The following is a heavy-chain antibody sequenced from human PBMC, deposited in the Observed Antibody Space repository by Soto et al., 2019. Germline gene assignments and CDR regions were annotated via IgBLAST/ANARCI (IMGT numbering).Heavy chain of an antibody. V-gene: IGHV1-2*04. CDR3: ARDARGDEAPMDY. CDR1: GYTFTGYY. Sequence: ASVKVSCKASGYTFTGYYMHWVRQAPGQGLEWMGWINPNSGGTNYAQKFQGWVTMTRDTSISTAYMELNRLRSDDTAVYYCARDARGDEAPMDYWGQGTLVTVSS. D-gene: IGHD3-10*01. J-gene: IGHJ4*02. CDR2: INPNSGGT.